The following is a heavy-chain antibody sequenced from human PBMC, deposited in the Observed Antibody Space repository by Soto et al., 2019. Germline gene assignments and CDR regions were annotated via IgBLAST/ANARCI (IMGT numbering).Heavy chain of an antibody. J-gene: IGHJ5*01. Sequence: QVQLVHSGAELKKPGASVKVSCKASGYSINSYDMNWVRQATGQGLEWMGWMNPKSGNTGFAEKFQGRGKMTRNTSTGTVYLEISSLRPEDTAVYYCARGLVDSGGNCFDSWGHGTHVTVSS. CDR3: ARGLVDSGGNCFDS. D-gene: IGHD4-17*01. CDR2: MNPKSGNT. CDR1: GYSINSYD. V-gene: IGHV1-8*01.